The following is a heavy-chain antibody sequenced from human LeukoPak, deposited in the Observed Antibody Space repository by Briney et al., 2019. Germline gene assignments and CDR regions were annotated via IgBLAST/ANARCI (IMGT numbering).Heavy chain of an antibody. CDR3: ARSLVVGATYPYH. Sequence: PGRSLRLSCAASGFTFRSYAMHWVRQAPGKGLEWVAVISYDGSNKYYADSVKGRFTISRDNAKNSLYLQLNSLRAEDTAVYYCARSLVVGATYPYHWGQGTLVTVSS. J-gene: IGHJ5*02. CDR2: ISYDGSNK. D-gene: IGHD1-26*01. V-gene: IGHV3-30*04. CDR1: GFTFRSYA.